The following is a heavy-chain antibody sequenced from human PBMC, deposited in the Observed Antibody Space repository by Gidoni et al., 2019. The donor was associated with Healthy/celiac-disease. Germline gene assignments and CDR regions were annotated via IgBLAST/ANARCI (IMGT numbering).Heavy chain of an antibody. D-gene: IGHD2-21*01. CDR1: GFCFPRFW. J-gene: IGHJ4*02. CDR3: ARGKCCGECDRDLVMDFDY. CDR2: IYPGCFES. V-gene: IGHV5-51*03. Sequence: EGLLEPSVAVAHKPGESLKSSCMGSGFCFPRFWIGWVSRMPGKDLDRMGIIYPGCFESRYSPSFQGQVTISADKSISTAYLQWSSLKASDTAMYYSARGKCCGECDRDLVMDFDYWGQGTLVTVSS.